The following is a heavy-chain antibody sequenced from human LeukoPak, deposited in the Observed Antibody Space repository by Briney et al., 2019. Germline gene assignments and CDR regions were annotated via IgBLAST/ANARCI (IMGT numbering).Heavy chain of an antibody. CDR1: GDSISTYY. V-gene: IGHV4-59*01. D-gene: IGHD4-17*01. Sequence: SETLSLTCTVSGDSISTYYWSWIRQPPGKGLEWIGYIYYSGSTNYNPSLKSRVTISVDTSKNQFSLKLSSVTAADTAVYYCARTYGDYFDYWGQGTLVTVSS. CDR2: IYYSGST. CDR3: ARTYGDYFDY. J-gene: IGHJ4*02.